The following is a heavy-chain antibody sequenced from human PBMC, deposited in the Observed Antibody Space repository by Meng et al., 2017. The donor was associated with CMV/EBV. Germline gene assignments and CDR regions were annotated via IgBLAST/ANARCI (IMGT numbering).Heavy chain of an antibody. J-gene: IGHJ4*02. CDR2: IYPNSGGT. CDR3: VRDHNWGPDY. CDR1: GYTFTGYY. Sequence: QAALVQSWAEVKKPGASVKVSCKASGYTFTGYYMHWVRQAPGQGLEWMGWIYPNSGGTHYAQKFQDRVTMTRDTSISTVYMELSRLTSDDTAVYYCVRDHNWGPDYWGQGTLVTVSS. V-gene: IGHV1-2*02. D-gene: IGHD1-1*01.